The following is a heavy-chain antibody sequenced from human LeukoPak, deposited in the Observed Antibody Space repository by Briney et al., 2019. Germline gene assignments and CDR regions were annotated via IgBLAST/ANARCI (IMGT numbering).Heavy chain of an antibody. CDR2: ISSSSSYI. CDR3: ARHIGGHYYYYYMDV. D-gene: IGHD2-21*01. V-gene: IGHV3-21*01. J-gene: IGHJ6*03. CDR1: GFTFSSYS. Sequence: RPGGSLRLSCAASGFTFSSYSMNWVRQAPGKGLEWVSSISSSSSYIYYADSVKGRFTISRDNAKNSLYLQMNSLRAEDTAVYYCARHIGGHYYYYYMDVWGKGTTVTISS.